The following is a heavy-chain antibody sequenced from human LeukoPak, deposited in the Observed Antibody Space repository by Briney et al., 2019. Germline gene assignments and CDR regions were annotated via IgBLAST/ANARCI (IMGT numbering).Heavy chain of an antibody. V-gene: IGHV1-58*02. D-gene: IGHD3-22*01. CDR3: AAAAYYYDSSGYYYYFDY. Sequence: GASVKVSCKASGFTFTSSAMQWVRQARGQRLEWIGWIVVGSGNTNYAQKFQERVTITRDMSTSTAYMELSSLKSEDTAVYCCAAAAYYYDSSGYYYYFDYWGQGTMVTVSS. J-gene: IGHJ4*02. CDR1: GFTFTSSA. CDR2: IVVGSGNT.